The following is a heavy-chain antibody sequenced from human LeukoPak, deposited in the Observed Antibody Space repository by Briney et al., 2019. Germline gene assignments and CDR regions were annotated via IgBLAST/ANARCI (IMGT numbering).Heavy chain of an antibody. Sequence: PSETLSLTCTVSGGSISSYYWSWIRQPPGKGLEWIGYIYYSGSTNYNPSLKSRVTISVDTSKNQFSLKLSSVTAADTAFYYCARGNWNYVWFDPWGQGTLVTVSS. J-gene: IGHJ5*02. CDR3: ARGNWNYVWFDP. V-gene: IGHV4-59*01. CDR2: IYYSGST. D-gene: IGHD1-7*01. CDR1: GGSISSYY.